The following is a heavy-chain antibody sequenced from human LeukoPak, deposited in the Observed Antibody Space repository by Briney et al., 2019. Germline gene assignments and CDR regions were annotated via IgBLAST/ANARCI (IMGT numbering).Heavy chain of an antibody. V-gene: IGHV4-34*01. CDR2: INHSGST. CDR3: ARTLVGATTGAFDI. D-gene: IGHD1-26*01. Sequence: SETLSLTCAVYGGSFSGYYWSWIRQPPGKGLEWIGEINHSGSTNYNPSLKSRVTISVDTSKNQFSLKLSSVTAADTAVYYCARTLVGATTGAFDIWGQGTMVTVSS. J-gene: IGHJ3*02. CDR1: GGSFSGYY.